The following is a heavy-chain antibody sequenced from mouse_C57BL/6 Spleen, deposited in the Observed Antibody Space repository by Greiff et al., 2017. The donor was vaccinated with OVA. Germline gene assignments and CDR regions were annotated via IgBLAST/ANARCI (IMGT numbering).Heavy chain of an antibody. V-gene: IGHV11-2*01. CDR3: MRYGSSYDWYFDV. D-gene: IGHD1-1*01. J-gene: IGHJ1*03. CDR2: INSDGSAI. Sequence: EVMLVETGGGLVQPGGSRGLSCEGSGFTFSGFWMSWVRQTPGKTLEWIGDINSDGSAINYAPSIKDRFTIFRDNDKSTLYLQMSNVRSEDTATYFCMRYGSSYDWYFDVWGTGTTVTVSS. CDR1: GFTFSGFW.